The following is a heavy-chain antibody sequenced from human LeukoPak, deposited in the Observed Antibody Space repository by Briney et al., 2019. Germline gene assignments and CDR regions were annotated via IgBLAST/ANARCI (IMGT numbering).Heavy chain of an antibody. CDR2: IYYSGST. V-gene: IGHV4-39*07. CDR3: ASRGVVRGVIIH. CDR1: GGSISSYY. J-gene: IGHJ4*02. Sequence: SETLSLTCTVSGGSISSYYWGWIRQPPGKGLEWIGSIYYSGSTYYNPSLKSRVTISVDTSKNQFSLKLSSVTAADTAVYYCASRGVVRGVIIHWGQGTLVTVSS. D-gene: IGHD3-10*01.